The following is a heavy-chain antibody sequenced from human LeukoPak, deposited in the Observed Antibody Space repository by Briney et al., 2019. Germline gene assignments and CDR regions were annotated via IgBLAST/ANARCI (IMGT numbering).Heavy chain of an antibody. CDR2: IYPGDSET. CDR3: AKSDTSDSLGDY. CDR1: GYSFISYW. J-gene: IGHJ4*02. V-gene: IGHV5-51*01. D-gene: IGHD3-22*01. Sequence: GESLKISCKGSGYSFISYWIGWVRQMPGKGLEWMGIIYPGDSETRYSPSFQGQVTISANKSISTAYLQWSSLKASDTAMYYCAKSDTSDSLGDYWGREPWSPSPQ.